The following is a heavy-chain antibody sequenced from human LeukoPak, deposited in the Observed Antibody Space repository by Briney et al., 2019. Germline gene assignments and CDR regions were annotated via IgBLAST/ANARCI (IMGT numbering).Heavy chain of an antibody. D-gene: IGHD3-22*01. CDR2: INHSGGT. CDR1: GGSFSSYY. V-gene: IGHV4-34*01. CDR3: ASAMIGVPDDAFDI. J-gene: IGHJ3*02. Sequence: ETLSLTCAVYGGSFSSYYWSWIRQPPGKGLEWIGEINHSGGTNYNPSLKSRVTISVDTSKNQFSLKLSSVTAADTAVYYCASAMIGVPDDAFDIWGQGTMVTVSS.